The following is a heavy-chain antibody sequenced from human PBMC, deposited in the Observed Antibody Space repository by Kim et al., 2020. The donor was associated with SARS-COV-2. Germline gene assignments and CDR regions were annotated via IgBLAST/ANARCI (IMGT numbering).Heavy chain of an antibody. D-gene: IGHD6-19*01. V-gene: IGHV4-34*01. CDR3: ARGTYLGGAVAGTSKEFDY. CDR1: GGSFSGYY. Sequence: SETLSLTCAVYGGSFSGYYWSWIRQPPGKGLEWIGEINHSGSTNYNPSLKSRVTISVDTSKNQFSLKLSSVTAADTAVYYCARGTYLGGAVAGTSKEFDYWGQGTLVTVSS. CDR2: INHSGST. J-gene: IGHJ4*02.